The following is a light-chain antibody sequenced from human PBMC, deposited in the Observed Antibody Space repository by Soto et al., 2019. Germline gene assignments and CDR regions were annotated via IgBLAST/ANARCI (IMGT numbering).Light chain of an antibody. V-gene: IGKV3-15*01. CDR3: QEYKYRPPA. J-gene: IGKJ5*01. CDR2: GAS. Sequence: EIVMTQSPATLSVSPGERAALSCRASQSVSGNLAWYQQTPGQALRLLIYGASTRATGIPARFSGSGFGTEFTLTLSSLKSEDIAVYEGQEYKYRPPAVGQGTRLEIK. CDR1: QSVSGN.